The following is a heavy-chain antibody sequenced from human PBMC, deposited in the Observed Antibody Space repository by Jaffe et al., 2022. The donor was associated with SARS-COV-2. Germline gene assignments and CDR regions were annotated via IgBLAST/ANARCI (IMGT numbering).Heavy chain of an antibody. Sequence: QVQLQESGPGLVKPSGTLSLTCAVSGGSISSSNWWSWVRQPPGKGLEWIGEIYHSGSTNYNPSLKSRVTISVDKSKNQFSLKLSSVTAADTAVYYCARVDYYDSSGYYYYFDYWGQGTLVTVSS. CDR1: GGSISSSNW. CDR3: ARVDYYDSSGYYYYFDY. V-gene: IGHV4-4*02. D-gene: IGHD3-22*01. J-gene: IGHJ4*02. CDR2: IYHSGST.